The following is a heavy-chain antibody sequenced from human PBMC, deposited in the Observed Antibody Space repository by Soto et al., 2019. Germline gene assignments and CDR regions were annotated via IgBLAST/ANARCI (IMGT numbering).Heavy chain of an antibody. D-gene: IGHD1-26*01. Sequence: PGGSLRLSCAASGFTFSGNSMHWVRQAPGKGLEWVSSISGSSNYIYYADSVKVRFTISRDNGKNSLYLQMDSLRDEDTAVYYCASAVTMVIVGADAFDIWGQGTMVTVSS. V-gene: IGHV3-21*01. J-gene: IGHJ3*02. CDR2: ISGSSNYI. CDR3: ASAVTMVIVGADAFDI. CDR1: GFTFSGNS.